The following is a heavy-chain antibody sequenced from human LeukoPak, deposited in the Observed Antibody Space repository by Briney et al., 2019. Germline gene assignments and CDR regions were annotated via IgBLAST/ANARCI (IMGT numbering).Heavy chain of an antibody. Sequence: GGSLRLSCAASGFTFSSTCMTWVRQAPGKGLEWVANIKQDESEKYYVDSVKGRFTISRDNAKKSVYLQMNSLRAEDTAVYYCARDPGGLVVPAHYWGQGTLVTVSS. CDR1: GFTFSSTC. J-gene: IGHJ4*02. CDR3: ARDPGGLVVPAHY. CDR2: IKQDESEK. V-gene: IGHV3-7*01. D-gene: IGHD2-2*01.